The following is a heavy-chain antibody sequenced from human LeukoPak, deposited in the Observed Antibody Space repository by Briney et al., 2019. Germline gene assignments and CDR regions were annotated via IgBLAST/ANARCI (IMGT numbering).Heavy chain of an antibody. CDR1: GYSISSGYY. Sequence: SETLSLTCAVSGYSISSGYYWGWIRQPPGKGLEWIGSIYYSGSTYYNPSLKSRVTISVDTSKNQFSLKLSSVTAADTAVYYCARGEFTAMVIPEGGSFDYWGQGTLVTVSS. D-gene: IGHD5-18*01. J-gene: IGHJ4*02. CDR2: IYYSGST. CDR3: ARGEFTAMVIPEGGSFDY. V-gene: IGHV4-38-2*01.